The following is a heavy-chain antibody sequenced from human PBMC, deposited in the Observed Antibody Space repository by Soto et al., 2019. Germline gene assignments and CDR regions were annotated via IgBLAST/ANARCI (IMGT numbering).Heavy chain of an antibody. CDR1: GFTFSSYE. Sequence: GGSLRLSCAASGFTFSSYEMNWVRQAPGKGLEWVSYISSSGSTIYYADSVRGRFTISRDNGKNSLYLQMNSLRVEDTALYFCARDMSYGDFGMNWFDPWGQGTPVTVSS. CDR2: ISSSGSTI. D-gene: IGHD2-21*02. CDR3: ARDMSYGDFGMNWFDP. V-gene: IGHV3-48*03. J-gene: IGHJ5*02.